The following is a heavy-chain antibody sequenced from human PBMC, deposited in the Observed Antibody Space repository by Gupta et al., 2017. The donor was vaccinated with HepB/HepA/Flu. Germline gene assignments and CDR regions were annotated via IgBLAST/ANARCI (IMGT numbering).Heavy chain of an antibody. V-gene: IGHV3-30-3*01. CDR3: ARGNYTCDY. CDR2: ISYDGTKK. CDR1: EFTFSSHT. D-gene: IGHD1-7*01. J-gene: IGHJ4*02. Sequence: QVQLVESGGGVVQPGRSLRLSCAASEFTFSSHTMHWVRQAPGKGLEWVAVISYDGTKKDDADSVKGRFTIARDNSKNTMYMEMKRLRAEDTAVDDCARGNYTCDYGGQGTLVTVCS.